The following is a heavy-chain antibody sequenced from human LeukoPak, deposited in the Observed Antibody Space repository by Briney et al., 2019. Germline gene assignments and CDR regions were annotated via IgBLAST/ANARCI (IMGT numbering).Heavy chain of an antibody. J-gene: IGHJ4*02. CDR3: ARGWDYDILTGYVY. V-gene: IGHV1-18*01. Sequence: ASVKVSCKASGYTFTSYGISWVRQAPGQGLEWMGWISAYNGNTNYAQKLQGRVTMTTDTSTSTAYMELRSLRSDDTAVYYCARGWDYDILTGYVYWGQGTLVTVSS. D-gene: IGHD3-9*01. CDR2: ISAYNGNT. CDR1: GYTFTSYG.